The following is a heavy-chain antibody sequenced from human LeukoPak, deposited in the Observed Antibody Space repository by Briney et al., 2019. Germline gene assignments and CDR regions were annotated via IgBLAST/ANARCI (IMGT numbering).Heavy chain of an antibody. V-gene: IGHV3-23*01. CDR1: GFTFSNTA. Sequence: GGSLRLSCAASGFTFSNTALSWVRQAPGKGLEWLSILRGRGLNAYYADSVKGRFTISRDNSKSTLFLQMNSLRAEDTAVYYCAKDGHYYDSSGYYYAQRYYYYMDVWGKGTTVTVSS. CDR2: LRGRGLNA. D-gene: IGHD3-22*01. J-gene: IGHJ6*03. CDR3: AKDGHYYDSSGYYYAQRYYYYMDV.